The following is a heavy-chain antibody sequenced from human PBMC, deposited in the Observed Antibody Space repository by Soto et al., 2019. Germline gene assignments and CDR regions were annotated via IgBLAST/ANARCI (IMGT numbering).Heavy chain of an antibody. CDR1: GGSISSGDYY. Sequence: QVQLQESGPGLVKPSQTLSLTCTVSGGSISSGDYYWSWIRQPPGKGLEWIGYIYYSGSTYYNPSLKSRVTISVDTSKNQFSLKLSSVTAADTAVYYCALGKDCSGGSCFYPAFDYWGQGTLVTVSS. CDR2: IYYSGST. V-gene: IGHV4-30-4*01. D-gene: IGHD2-15*01. CDR3: ALGKDCSGGSCFYPAFDY. J-gene: IGHJ4*02.